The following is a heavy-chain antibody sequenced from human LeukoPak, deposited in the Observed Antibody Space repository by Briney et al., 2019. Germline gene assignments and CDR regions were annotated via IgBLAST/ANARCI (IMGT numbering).Heavy chain of an antibody. J-gene: IGHJ4*02. D-gene: IGHD3-22*01. Sequence: GGSLRLSCAASGFPFSSYAMSWVRQAPGKGLEWVSAIRGSGGSTYYADSVKGRFTISRDNSKNTLYLQMNGLRAEDTAVYYCARDRNYYDSSGYYRYYFDYWGQGTLVTVSS. CDR1: GFPFSSYA. V-gene: IGHV3-23*01. CDR2: IRGSGGST. CDR3: ARDRNYYDSSGYYRYYFDY.